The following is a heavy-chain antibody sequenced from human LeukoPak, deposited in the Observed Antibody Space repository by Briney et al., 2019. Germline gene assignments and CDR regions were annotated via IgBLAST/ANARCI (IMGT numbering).Heavy chain of an antibody. CDR2: IYSGGST. J-gene: IGHJ4*02. D-gene: IGHD2-15*01. CDR1: GFTVSSNY. CDR3: ARDAGGIILNRDY. V-gene: IGHV3-53*01. Sequence: GGSLRLSCAASGFTVSSNYMSWVRQAPGKGLEWVSVIYSGGSTYYADSVKGRFTISRDNSKNTLYLQMNSLRAEDTAVYYCARDAGGIILNRDYWGQGTLVTVSS.